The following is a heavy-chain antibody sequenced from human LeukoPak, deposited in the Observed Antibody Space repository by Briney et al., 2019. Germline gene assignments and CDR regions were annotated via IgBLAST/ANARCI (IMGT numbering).Heavy chain of an antibody. CDR2: IYYSGST. CDR3: ASYSSGWYNAFDI. Sequence: SETLSLTCTVSGGSISSSSNYWGWIRQPPGKGLEWIGGIYYSGSTYYNPSLKSRVTISEDTSKNQFSLKLSSVTAADTAVYYCASYSSGWYNAFDIWGQGTMVTVSS. V-gene: IGHV4-39*07. D-gene: IGHD6-19*01. CDR1: GGSISSSSNY. J-gene: IGHJ3*02.